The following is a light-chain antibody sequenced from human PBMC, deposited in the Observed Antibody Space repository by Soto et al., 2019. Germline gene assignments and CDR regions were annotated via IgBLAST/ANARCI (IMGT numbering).Light chain of an antibody. V-gene: IGKV3-20*01. CDR3: QQYGSSPWT. CDR2: GAS. Sequence: EIVLTQSPGTLSLSPGERATPSCRASQSVSSSYLAWYQQKPGQAPRLLIYGASNRATGIPDRFSGSGSGTDFTLTISRLEPEDFAVYYCQQYGSSPWTFGQGTKV. J-gene: IGKJ1*01. CDR1: QSVSSSY.